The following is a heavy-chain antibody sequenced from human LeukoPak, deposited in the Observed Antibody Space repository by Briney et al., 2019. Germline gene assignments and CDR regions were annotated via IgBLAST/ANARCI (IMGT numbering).Heavy chain of an antibody. V-gene: IGHV1-2*02. J-gene: IGHJ3*02. Sequence: ASVKVPCEASGYTFTGYYIHWVRQAPGQGLEWVGWIYPNSGGTNYAQKIQGRVTMTRDTSINTAYMELSGLRSDDTAMYYCARFRSHGDDGFDIWGQGTMVTVSS. CDR2: IYPNSGGT. D-gene: IGHD3-10*01. CDR1: GYTFTGYY. CDR3: ARFRSHGDDGFDI.